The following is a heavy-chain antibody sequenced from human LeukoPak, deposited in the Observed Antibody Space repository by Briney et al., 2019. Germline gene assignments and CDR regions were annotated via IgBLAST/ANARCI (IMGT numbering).Heavy chain of an antibody. J-gene: IGHJ4*02. D-gene: IGHD3-22*01. Sequence: GGSLRLSCAASGFTFSNSGMHWVRQAPGKGLEWVAVISFDGSNKNFADSVKGRFTVSRDNSKNTLYLQMNSLRAEDSAVYYCAREGDSSGYYFDYWGQGTLVTVSS. V-gene: IGHV3-30*03. CDR1: GFTFSNSG. CDR3: AREGDSSGYYFDY. CDR2: ISFDGSNK.